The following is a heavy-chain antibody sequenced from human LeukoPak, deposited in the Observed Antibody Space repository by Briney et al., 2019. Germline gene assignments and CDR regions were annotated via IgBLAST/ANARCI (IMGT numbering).Heavy chain of an antibody. Sequence: GGFLRLSCAASGFTFSVSWMSWVRQAPGKGLEWVANIKYDGSEKYYVDSVKGRFTISRDNAKNSLYLQMNSLRAEDTAVYYCARARTYCSGGSCYSSLYYYYMDVWGKGTTVTISS. J-gene: IGHJ6*03. D-gene: IGHD2-15*01. CDR3: ARARTYCSGGSCYSSLYYYYMDV. V-gene: IGHV3-7*01. CDR2: IKYDGSEK. CDR1: GFTFSVSW.